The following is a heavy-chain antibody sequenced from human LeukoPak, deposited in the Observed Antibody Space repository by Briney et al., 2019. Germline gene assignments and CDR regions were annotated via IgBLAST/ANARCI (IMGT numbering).Heavy chain of an antibody. J-gene: IGHJ6*03. CDR1: GFTFNNYA. Sequence: QPGGSLRLSCTAAGFTFNNYAISWVRQAPGKGLEWVSVIYSGGSTYYADSVKGRFTISRDNSKNTLYLQMNSLRAEDTAVYYCARVSNWNDFVYYYYYMDVWGKGTTVTVSS. CDR2: IYSGGST. D-gene: IGHD1-20*01. CDR3: ARVSNWNDFVYYYYYMDV. V-gene: IGHV3-53*01.